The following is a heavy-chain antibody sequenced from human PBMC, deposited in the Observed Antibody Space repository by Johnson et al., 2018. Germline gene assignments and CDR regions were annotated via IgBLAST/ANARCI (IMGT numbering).Heavy chain of an antibody. CDR1: GYTFTDYH. V-gene: IGHV1-46*01. J-gene: IGHJ6*02. CDR2: VNPSGGSP. Sequence: QVQLVQSGAEVKKPGASVRVSCKASGYTFTDYHVHWVRQAPGEGLEWMGIVNPSGGSPTYSQKFQGRVPVTWDTSTGTVYMEVNSLRPEDTAVDYWAKVGYGDYFGYYYGMDVWGQGITVTVSS. CDR3: AKVGYGDYFGYYYGMDV. D-gene: IGHD4-17*01.